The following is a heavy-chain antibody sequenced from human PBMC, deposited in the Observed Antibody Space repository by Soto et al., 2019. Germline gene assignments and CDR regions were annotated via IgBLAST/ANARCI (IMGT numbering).Heavy chain of an antibody. V-gene: IGHV3-73*01. CDR3: TRPYYYGSGRVD. CDR1: GFTFSGSA. J-gene: IGHJ4*02. D-gene: IGHD3-10*01. Sequence: EVQLVESGGGLVQPGGSLKLSCAASGFTFSGSAMHWVRQASGKGLEWVGRIRSKANSYATAYAASVKGRFTISRDDSKNRAYLQMNRLKTEDTAVYYCTRPYYYGSGRVDWGQGTLVTVSS. CDR2: IRSKANSYAT.